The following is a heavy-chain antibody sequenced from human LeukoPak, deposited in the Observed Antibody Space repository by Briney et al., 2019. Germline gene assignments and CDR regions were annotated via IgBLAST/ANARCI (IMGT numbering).Heavy chain of an antibody. V-gene: IGHV4-38-2*02. Sequence: SETLSLTCTVSGYSISSGYYWGWIRQPPGKGLEWIGSIYHSGSTYYNPSLKSRVTISVDTSKNQFSLKLSSATAADTAVYYCAREVGYCSSTSCYSYYYYMDVWGKGTTVTVSS. CDR3: AREVGYCSSTSCYSYYYYMDV. CDR2: IYHSGST. CDR1: GYSISSGYY. J-gene: IGHJ6*03. D-gene: IGHD2-2*01.